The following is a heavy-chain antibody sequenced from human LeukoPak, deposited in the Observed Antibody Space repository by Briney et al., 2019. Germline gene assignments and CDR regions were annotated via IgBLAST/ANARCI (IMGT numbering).Heavy chain of an antibody. CDR2: IWYDGSNK. CDR1: GFTFGSYG. J-gene: IGHJ3*02. Sequence: GRSLTLSCAASGFTFGSYGMNWVRQAPGKGLEWVAVIWYDGSNKYYADSVKGRFTISRDNSKNTLYLQMNSLRAEDTAVYYCARGGRTGARLLDAFDIWGRGTMVTVSS. CDR3: ARGGRTGARLLDAFDI. D-gene: IGHD7-27*01. V-gene: IGHV3-33*01.